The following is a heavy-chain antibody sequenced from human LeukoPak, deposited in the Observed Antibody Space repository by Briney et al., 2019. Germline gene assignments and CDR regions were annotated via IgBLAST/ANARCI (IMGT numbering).Heavy chain of an antibody. CDR1: GGSISSYY. CDR3: ARRDSLDWTFDY. Sequence: SETLSLTCTVSGGSISSYYWSWIRQPPGKGLEWIGYIYYSGSTNYNPSLKSRVTISVDTSKNQFSLKLSSVTAADTAVYHCARRDSLDWTFDYWGQGTLVTVSS. V-gene: IGHV4-59*08. CDR2: IYYSGST. D-gene: IGHD1-1*01. J-gene: IGHJ4*02.